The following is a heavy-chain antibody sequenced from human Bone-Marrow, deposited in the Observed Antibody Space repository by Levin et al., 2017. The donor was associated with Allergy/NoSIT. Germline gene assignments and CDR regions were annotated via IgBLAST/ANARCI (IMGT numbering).Heavy chain of an antibody. D-gene: IGHD2-2*01. CDR3: AIGGPGAMYWDR. V-gene: IGHV1-24*01. CDR2: FDPEDGKT. J-gene: IGHJ5*02. CDR1: RNTLSDLS. Sequence: ASVKVSCKVSRNTLSDLSIHWVRQAPGKGLEWMGGFDPEDGKTIYEHKFLGRVSMTEDTSTATAHMELSSLRSDDTAIYYCAIGGPGAMYWDRWGQGTLVSVSS.